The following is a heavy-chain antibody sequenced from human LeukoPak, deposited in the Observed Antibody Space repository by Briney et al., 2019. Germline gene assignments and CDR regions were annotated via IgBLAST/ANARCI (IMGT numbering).Heavy chain of an antibody. J-gene: IGHJ5*02. CDR3: ARHDWFDP. CDR2: IYSGGST. CDR1: GFTFSSYA. Sequence: GGTLRLSCAASGFTFSSYAMSWVRQAPGKGLEWVSVIYSGGSTYYADSVKGRFTISRDNSKNTLYLQMNSLRAEDTAVYYCARHDWFDPWGQGTLVTVSS. V-gene: IGHV3-66*04.